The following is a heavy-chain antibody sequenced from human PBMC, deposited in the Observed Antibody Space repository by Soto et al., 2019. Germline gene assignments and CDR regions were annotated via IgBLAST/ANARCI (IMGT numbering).Heavy chain of an antibody. D-gene: IGHD3-9*01. V-gene: IGHV1-18*04. CDR1: GYTFTSYG. CDR2: ISAYNGNT. J-gene: IGHJ5*02. CDR3: ARTFVVGYRYDILTGYFGWWFDP. Sequence: PSVKVSCKASGYTFTSYGISWVRQAPGQGLEWMGWISAYNGNTNYAQKLQGRVTMTTDTSTSTAYMELRSLRSDDTAVYYCARTFVVGYRYDILTGYFGWWFDPWGQGTLVTVSS.